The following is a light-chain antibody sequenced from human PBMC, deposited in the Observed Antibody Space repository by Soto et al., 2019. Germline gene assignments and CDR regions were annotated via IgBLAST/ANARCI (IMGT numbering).Light chain of an antibody. CDR1: SSDVGGYNY. J-gene: IGLJ2*01. Sequence: QSALTQPASVSGSPGQSITISCTGTSSDVGGYNYVSWYQQHPGKAPKLMIYDVSNRPSGVSNRFSGSKSGNKASLNISGLQAEDEADYYCSSYTSSSTQVFGGGTKVTVL. CDR3: SSYTSSSTQV. V-gene: IGLV2-14*01. CDR2: DVS.